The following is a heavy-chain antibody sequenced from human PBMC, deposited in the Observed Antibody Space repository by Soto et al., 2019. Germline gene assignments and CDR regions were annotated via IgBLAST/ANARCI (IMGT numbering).Heavy chain of an antibody. D-gene: IGHD4-17*01. CDR3: ARDSGARPEYFQY. CDR1: GYTFTSYA. V-gene: IGHV1-18*01. CDR2: ISPLTGNV. J-gene: IGHJ1*01. Sequence: QVQLVQSGAEVKKPGASVKVSCKASGYTFTSYAISWVRQAPGQGLEWMGWISPLTGNVKYSQKFQGRVTLTTDTSTSTAYMEMRSLTSDDTAMYYCARDSGARPEYFQYWGQGTLVTVSS.